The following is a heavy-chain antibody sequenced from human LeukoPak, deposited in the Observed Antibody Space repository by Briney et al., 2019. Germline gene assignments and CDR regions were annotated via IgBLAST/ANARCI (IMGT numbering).Heavy chain of an antibody. CDR3: AKPLNWNVDLDAFDI. CDR1: GFTFSSYG. Sequence: GRSLRLSCAASGFTFSSYGMHWVRQAPGKGLEWVAVISYDGSNKYYADSVKGRFTISRDNSKNTLYLQMNSLRAEDTAVYYCAKPLNWNVDLDAFDIWGQGTMVTVSS. CDR2: ISYDGSNK. J-gene: IGHJ3*02. V-gene: IGHV3-30*18. D-gene: IGHD1-20*01.